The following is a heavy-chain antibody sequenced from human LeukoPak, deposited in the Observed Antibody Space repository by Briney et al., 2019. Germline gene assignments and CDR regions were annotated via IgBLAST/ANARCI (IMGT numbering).Heavy chain of an antibody. CDR1: GGTFSSYA. CDR3: ARGRENSYPRYCSGGSCYSDAFDI. J-gene: IGHJ3*02. Sequence: SVKVSCKASGGTFSSYAISWVRQAPGQGLEWMGRIIPILGIANYAQKFQGRVTITADKSTSTAYMELSSLRSEDTAVYYCARGRENSYPRYCSGGSCYSDAFDIWGQGTMVTVSS. V-gene: IGHV1-69*04. CDR2: IIPILGIA. D-gene: IGHD2-15*01.